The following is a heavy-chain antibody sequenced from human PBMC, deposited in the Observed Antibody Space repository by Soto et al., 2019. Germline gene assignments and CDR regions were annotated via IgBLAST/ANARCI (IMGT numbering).Heavy chain of an antibody. CDR3: ARGPFCGNDCYFDV. CDR2: IYSSGAT. V-gene: IGHV4-4*07. J-gene: IGHJ4*02. CDR1: GGSISGFY. Sequence: QVLLQEPGPRLVKPSETLSLTCTVAGGSISGFYWSWVRQPAGKGLEWIGRIYSSGATKYNPSLRTRVTMSVDTSTDQYSLNLASMTAADTAVYFCARGPFCGNDCYFDVWGQGTQVTVSS. D-gene: IGHD2-21*02.